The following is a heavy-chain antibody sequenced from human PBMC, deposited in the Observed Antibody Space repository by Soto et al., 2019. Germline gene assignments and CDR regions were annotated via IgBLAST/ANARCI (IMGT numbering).Heavy chain of an antibody. J-gene: IGHJ4*02. CDR1: GFTFSTYY. Sequence: QVQLVESGGGSIKPGESLRLSCAASGFTFSTYYMAWIRQPPGKGLEWVSYISSRHNPTYYADSVKGRFTISRDNAKNSLYLHMTSLRADDTAVYYSVRDKDGTYNFDYWGQGTLVTVSS. V-gene: IGHV3-11*01. CDR3: VRDKDGTYNFDY. D-gene: IGHD1-26*01. CDR2: ISSRHNPT.